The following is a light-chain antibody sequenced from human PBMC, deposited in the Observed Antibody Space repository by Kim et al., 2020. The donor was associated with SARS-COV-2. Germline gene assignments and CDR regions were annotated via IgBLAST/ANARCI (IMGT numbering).Light chain of an antibody. Sequence: SVSPGQTASITCSGGKLGDKYACWYQQKPGQSPVLVIYQDSKRPSGIPGRFSGSNSGNTATLTISGTQAMDEADYYCQAWDSSTAVFGGGTQLTVL. J-gene: IGLJ2*01. CDR1: KLGDKY. V-gene: IGLV3-1*01. CDR3: QAWDSSTAV. CDR2: QDS.